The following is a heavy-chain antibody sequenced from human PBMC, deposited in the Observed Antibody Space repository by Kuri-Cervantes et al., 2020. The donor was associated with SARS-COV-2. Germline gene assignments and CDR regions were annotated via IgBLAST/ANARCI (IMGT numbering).Heavy chain of an antibody. CDR1: GFTFSSYE. CDR3: TTDLPNPTYPRYYYYYYGMDV. CDR2: ISSSGSTI. Sequence: GGSLRLSCAASGFTFSSYEMNWVRQAPGKGLEWVSYISSSGSTIYYADSVKGRFTISRDDSKNTLYLQMNSLKTEDTAVYYCTTDLPNPTYPRYYYYYYGMDVWGQGTTVTVSS. J-gene: IGHJ6*02. D-gene: IGHD2-2*02. V-gene: IGHV3-48*03.